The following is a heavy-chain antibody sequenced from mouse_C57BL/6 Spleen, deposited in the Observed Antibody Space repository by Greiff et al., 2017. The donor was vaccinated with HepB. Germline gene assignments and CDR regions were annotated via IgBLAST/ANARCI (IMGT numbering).Heavy chain of an antibody. CDR3: ASRAAQAWFAY. Sequence: VQLQQPGAELVKPGASVKLSCKASGYTFTSYWMHWVKQRPGQGLEWIGMIHPNSGSTNYNEKFKSKATLTVDKSSSTAYMQLSSLTSEDSAVYYCASRAAQAWFAYWGQGTLVTVSA. J-gene: IGHJ3*01. CDR2: IHPNSGST. D-gene: IGHD3-2*02. V-gene: IGHV1-64*01. CDR1: GYTFTSYW.